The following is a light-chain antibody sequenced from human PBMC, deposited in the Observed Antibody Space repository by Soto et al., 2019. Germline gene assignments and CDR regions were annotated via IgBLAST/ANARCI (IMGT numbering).Light chain of an antibody. Sequence: DIQMTQSPSSLSASVGDRVTITCRASQSISSWLAWYQQKPGKAPILLVYKASFLETGVPSRFSGSGSGTEFTLTISSLQPDDFATYYCQHYNNYSWTFGQGTKVEIK. V-gene: IGKV1-5*03. CDR2: KAS. J-gene: IGKJ1*01. CDR1: QSISSW. CDR3: QHYNNYSWT.